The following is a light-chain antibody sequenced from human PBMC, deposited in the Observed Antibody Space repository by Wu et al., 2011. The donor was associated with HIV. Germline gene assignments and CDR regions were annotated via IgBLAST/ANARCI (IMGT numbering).Light chain of an antibody. CDR3: QQGATSPIT. CDR2: GTF. Sequence: KPGQAPRLLIYGTFNRAAGISDRFRGSGSGTVFTLTIDRLEPEDFVTYYCQQGATSPITFGQGTRLDIK. V-gene: IGKV3D-20*02. J-gene: IGKJ5*01.